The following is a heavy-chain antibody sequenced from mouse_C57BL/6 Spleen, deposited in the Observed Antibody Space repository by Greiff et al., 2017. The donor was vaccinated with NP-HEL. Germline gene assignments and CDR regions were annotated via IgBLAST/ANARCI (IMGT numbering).Heavy chain of an antibody. CDR2: IDPSDSYT. CDR3: ARSGPYYFDY. Sequence: QVHVKQPGAELVRPGTSVKLSCKASGYTFTSYWMHWVKQRPGQGLEWIGVIDPSDSYTDYNQKFKGKATLTVDTSSSTAYMQLSSLTSEDSAVYYCARSGPYYFDYWGQGTTLTVSS. CDR1: GYTFTSYW. J-gene: IGHJ2*01. V-gene: IGHV1-59*01. D-gene: IGHD3-1*01.